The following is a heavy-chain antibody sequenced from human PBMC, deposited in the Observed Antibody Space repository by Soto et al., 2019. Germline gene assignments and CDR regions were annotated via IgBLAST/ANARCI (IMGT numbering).Heavy chain of an antibody. CDR2: IYHSGTT. CDR1: GGTMSSVYY. J-gene: IGHJ4*01. Sequence: TETLSLRYSGSGGTMSSVYYWAWIRQPPGKGLEWIGSIYHSGTTYYNPSLKSRVTISVDTSMNQFSLKLSSVTAADSALYYCARTDSVGYYPYF. V-gene: IGHV4-38-2*01. CDR3: ARTDSVGYYPYF. D-gene: IGHD3-22*01.